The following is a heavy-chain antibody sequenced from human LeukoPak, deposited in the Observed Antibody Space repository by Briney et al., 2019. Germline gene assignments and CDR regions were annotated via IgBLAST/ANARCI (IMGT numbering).Heavy chain of an antibody. J-gene: IGHJ4*02. CDR1: GFTFSSYW. CDR2: IKQDGSEK. CDR3: ARDPGGYDILTGYYTLLSYYFDY. Sequence: GGSLRLSCAASGFTFSSYWMSWVRQAPGKGLEWVANIKQDGSEKYYVDSVKGRFTISRDNAKNSLYLQMNSLRAEDTAVYYCARDPGGYDILTGYYTLLSYYFDYWGQGTLVTVSS. V-gene: IGHV3-7*01. D-gene: IGHD3-9*01.